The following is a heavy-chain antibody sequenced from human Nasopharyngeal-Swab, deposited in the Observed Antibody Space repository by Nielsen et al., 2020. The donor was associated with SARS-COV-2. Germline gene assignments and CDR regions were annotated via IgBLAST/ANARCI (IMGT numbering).Heavy chain of an antibody. CDR1: GGSISSGDYY. CDR2: IYYSGST. D-gene: IGHD3-22*01. Sequence: SETLSLTCTVSGGSISSGDYYWSWIRQPPGKGLEWIGYIYYSGSTYYNPSLKSRVTISVDTSKNQFSLKLSSVTAADTAVYYCARVTGSSGYYDYYYGMDVWGQGTTVTVSS. V-gene: IGHV4-30-4*02. J-gene: IGHJ6*02. CDR3: ARVTGSSGYYDYYYGMDV.